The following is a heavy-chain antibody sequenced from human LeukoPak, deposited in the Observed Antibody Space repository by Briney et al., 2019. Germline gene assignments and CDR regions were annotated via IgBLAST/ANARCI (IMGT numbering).Heavy chain of an antibody. D-gene: IGHD1-26*01. CDR1: GYTFTGNY. CDR3: ARGSSGGSYLPYYFDY. Sequence: ASVKVSCKASGYTFTGNYMHWVRQAPGQGLEWMGWINPNSGGTNYAQKFQGRVTITRDTSISTAYMELSRLRSDDTAVYYCARGSSGGSYLPYYFDYWGQGTLVTVSS. V-gene: IGHV1-2*02. J-gene: IGHJ4*02. CDR2: INPNSGGT.